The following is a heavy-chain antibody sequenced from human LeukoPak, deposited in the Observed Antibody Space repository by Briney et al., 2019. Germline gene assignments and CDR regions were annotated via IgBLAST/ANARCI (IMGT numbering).Heavy chain of an antibody. V-gene: IGHV4-34*01. J-gene: IGHJ4*02. D-gene: IGHD1-1*01. CDR3: ARHQTAFDY. Sequence: SETLSLTCAVYGGSFSGYYWSWIRQPPGKGLEWIGEINHSGSTNYNPSLKSRVTISLDTSKNQFSLKLSSVTAADTAVYYCARHQTAFDYWGQGTLVTVSS. CDR1: GGSFSGYY. CDR2: INHSGST.